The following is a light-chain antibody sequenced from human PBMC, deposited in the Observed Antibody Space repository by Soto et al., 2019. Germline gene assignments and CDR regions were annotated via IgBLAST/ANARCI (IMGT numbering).Light chain of an antibody. CDR2: EAS. CDR3: QQYGSSPTWT. CDR1: QSVSSY. Sequence: EIVLTQSPATLSLSPGERATLSCRASQSVSSYLAWYQQKPGQAPRLLMYEASTRATGIPDRFSGSGSGTDFTLTISRLEPEDFAVYYCQQYGSSPTWTFGQGTKVDIK. J-gene: IGKJ1*01. V-gene: IGKV3-20*01.